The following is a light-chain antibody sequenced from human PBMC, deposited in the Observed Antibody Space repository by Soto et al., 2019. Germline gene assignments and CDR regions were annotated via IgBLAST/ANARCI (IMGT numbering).Light chain of an antibody. J-gene: IGLJ1*01. Sequence: QSVLTQPPSGSAAPGQKVTISCSGSSSNIGNNYVSWYQQLPGTAPKLLIYDNNIRPSVISDRFSGSKSDTSATLGITGLQTGDEADYYCGTWDSSLSAYVFGIGTKLTVL. V-gene: IGLV1-51*01. CDR1: SSNIGNNY. CDR3: GTWDSSLSAYV. CDR2: DNN.